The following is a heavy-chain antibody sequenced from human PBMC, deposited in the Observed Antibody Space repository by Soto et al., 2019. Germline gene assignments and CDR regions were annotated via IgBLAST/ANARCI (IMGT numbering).Heavy chain of an antibody. CDR1: GFTFSSYS. V-gene: IGHV3-48*02. J-gene: IGHJ6*02. CDR3: ARRGRRPYYYYGMDV. CDR2: ISSSGSTI. Sequence: PGGSLRLSCAASGFTFSSYSMNWVRQAPGKGLEWVSYISSSGSTIYYADSVKGRFTISRDNAKNSLYLQMNSLRDEDTAVYYRARRGRRPYYYYGMDVWGQGTKVTVSS.